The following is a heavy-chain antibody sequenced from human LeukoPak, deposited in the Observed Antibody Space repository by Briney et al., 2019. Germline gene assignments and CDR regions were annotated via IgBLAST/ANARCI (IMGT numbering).Heavy chain of an antibody. CDR2: ISSSSSYM. V-gene: IGHV3-21*06. J-gene: IGHJ4*02. CDR3: ARLNDFGRIFDY. Sequence: PGGSLRLSCAVAGFGFSSYSMVWVRQAPGKGLEWVSSISSSSSYMFYANSVKGRFTISRDNVKNSVYLQMNSLRADDTAVYFCARLNDFGRIFDYWGQGTLVTVSS. CDR1: GFGFSSYS. D-gene: IGHD3-3*01.